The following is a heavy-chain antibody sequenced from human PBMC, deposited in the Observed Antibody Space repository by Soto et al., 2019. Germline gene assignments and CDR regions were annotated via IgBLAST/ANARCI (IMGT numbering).Heavy chain of an antibody. CDR2: INPSNGHT. Sequence: QVQLVQSGAEVKKPGASVKVSCKASGYTFSNYGIHWVRQAPGQGLEWMGWINPSNGHTNYAQKIQGRVTMTTDTTTNTAYMEFRSLRSDDTAIYYCAREKWYDSSGYYPDYWGQGTLVTVSS. CDR3: AREKWYDSSGYYPDY. D-gene: IGHD3-22*01. V-gene: IGHV1-18*01. J-gene: IGHJ4*02. CDR1: GYTFSNYG.